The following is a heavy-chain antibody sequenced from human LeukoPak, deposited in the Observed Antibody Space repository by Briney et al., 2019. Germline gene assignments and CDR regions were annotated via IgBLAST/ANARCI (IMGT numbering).Heavy chain of an antibody. J-gene: IGHJ4*02. CDR2: ISSSGSTI. CDR1: GFTFSSYE. CDR3: ARETYYYGSGSWYYFDY. V-gene: IGHV3-48*03. Sequence: PGGSLRLSCAASGFTFSSYEMNWVRQAPGKGLEWVSYISSSGSTIYYADSVKGRFTIPRDNAKNSLYLQMNSLRAEDTAVYYCARETYYYGSGSWYYFDYWGQGTLVTVSS. D-gene: IGHD3-10*01.